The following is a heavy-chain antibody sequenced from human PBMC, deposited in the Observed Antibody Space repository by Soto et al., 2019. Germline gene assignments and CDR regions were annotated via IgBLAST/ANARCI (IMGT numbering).Heavy chain of an antibody. J-gene: IGHJ4*01. CDR3: AKLASGASYRLYYLDN. CDR1: GFTFSSNA. V-gene: IGHV3-23*01. Sequence: CAAAGFTFSSNALRWVRQAPGKGLEWVSAISGSGGSTYYADSMKGRFTSSRDNSKNTLYLQMNSLRAEDTAVYYCAKLASGASYRLYYLDNWGQRSRVNVSS. CDR2: ISGSGGST. D-gene: IGHD1-26*01.